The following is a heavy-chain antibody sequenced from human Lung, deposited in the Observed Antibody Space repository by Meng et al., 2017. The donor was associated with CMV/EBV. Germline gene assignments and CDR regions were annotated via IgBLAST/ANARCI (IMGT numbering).Heavy chain of an antibody. J-gene: IGHJ4*02. CDR3: ARWTSGRCDY. CDR2: ISGSGGST. Sequence: GESLKISCTASGFTFSSYAMSWVRQAPGKGLEWVSAISGSGGSTYYADSVKGRFTISRDNSKNTLYLQMNSLRAEDTAVYYCARWTSGRCDYWGQGTLVTFSS. V-gene: IGHV3-23*01. D-gene: IGHD6-19*01. CDR1: GFTFSSYA.